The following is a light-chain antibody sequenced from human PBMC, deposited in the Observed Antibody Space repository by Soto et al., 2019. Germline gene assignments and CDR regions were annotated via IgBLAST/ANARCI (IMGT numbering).Light chain of an antibody. CDR3: QQYNNWPHT. J-gene: IGKJ4*01. CDR1: QSVSSN. CDR2: GAS. Sequence: EIVMTQSPATLSVSPGERATLSCRASQSVSSNLAWYQQKPGQAPWLLIYGASTRATGIPARFSGSGSGTEFTLTISSLQSEDFALYYCQQYNNWPHTFGGGTKVEIK. V-gene: IGKV3-15*01.